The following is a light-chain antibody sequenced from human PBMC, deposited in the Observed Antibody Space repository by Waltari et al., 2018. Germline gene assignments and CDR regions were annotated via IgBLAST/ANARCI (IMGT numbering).Light chain of an antibody. CDR2: EVS. V-gene: IGLV2-14*01. J-gene: IGLJ2*01. CDR3: SSYTSSTIVV. Sequence: QSALTQPASVSGSPGQSITISCTGTSSDVGDYNYVSWYQQHPGKAPKRMIYEVSNRPSGVSNRFSGSKSGNTASLTISGLQAEDEADYYCSSYTSSTIVVFGGGTKLTVL. CDR1: SSDVGDYNY.